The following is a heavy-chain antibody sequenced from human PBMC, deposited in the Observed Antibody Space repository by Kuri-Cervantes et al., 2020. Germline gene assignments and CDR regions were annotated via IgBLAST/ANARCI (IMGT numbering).Heavy chain of an antibody. CDR2: IYSGDNT. D-gene: IGHD3-3*01. CDR1: GFTVSGHE. J-gene: IGHJ3*02. CDR3: ARGRYDFWSGCFDI. Sequence: GGSLRPSCAGSGFTVSGHEMSWVRQAPGKGLESVSIIYSGDNTYYADSVKGRFTISRDNSQNTLYLQMNSLRAEDTAVYYCARGRYDFWSGCFDIWGQGTMVTVSS. V-gene: IGHV3-53*01.